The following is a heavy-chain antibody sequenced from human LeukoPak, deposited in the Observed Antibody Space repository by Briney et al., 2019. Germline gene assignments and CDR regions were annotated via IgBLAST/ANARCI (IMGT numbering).Heavy chain of an antibody. D-gene: IGHD2-2*01. V-gene: IGHV4-34*01. CDR2: INHSGST. Sequence: PSETLSLTCTVYGGSFSGYYWSWIRQPPGKGLEWIGEINHSGSTNYNPSLKSRVTISVDTSKNQFSLKLSSVTAADTAVYYCARASREGRGLYQFYYMDVWGKGTTVTVSS. J-gene: IGHJ6*03. CDR3: ARASREGRGLYQFYYMDV. CDR1: GGSFSGYY.